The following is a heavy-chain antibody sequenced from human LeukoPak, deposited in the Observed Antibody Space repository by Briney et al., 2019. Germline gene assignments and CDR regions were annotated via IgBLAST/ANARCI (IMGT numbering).Heavy chain of an antibody. CDR2: ISGGVGVGST. V-gene: IGHV3-23*01. CDR1: GFIFSDYA. J-gene: IGHJ4*02. Sequence: GGSLRLSCTASGFIFSDYAMSWVRQAPGKGLEWVLAISGGVGVGSTYYADSVKGRFTISRDNSKSTLHLQMSSLRAEDTAVYYCAKRTKYGIHALDYWGQGTLVTVSS. CDR3: AKRTKYGIHALDY. D-gene: IGHD1-26*01.